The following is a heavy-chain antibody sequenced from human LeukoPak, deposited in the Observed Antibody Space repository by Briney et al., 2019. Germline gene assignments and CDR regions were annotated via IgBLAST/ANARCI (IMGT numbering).Heavy chain of an antibody. Sequence: GGSLRLSCAASGFTFSSYGMHWVRQAPGKGLEWVAFIRYDGSNKYYADSVKGRFTISRDNSKNTLYLQMNSLRAEDTAVYYCAKGGYSSGWYFSSSDAFDIWGQGTIVTVSS. CDR1: GFTFSSYG. V-gene: IGHV3-30*02. CDR2: IRYDGSNK. D-gene: IGHD6-19*01. J-gene: IGHJ3*02. CDR3: AKGGYSSGWYFSSSDAFDI.